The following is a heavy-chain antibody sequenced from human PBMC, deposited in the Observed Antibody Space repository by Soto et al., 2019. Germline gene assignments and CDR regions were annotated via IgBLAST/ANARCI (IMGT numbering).Heavy chain of an antibody. V-gene: IGHV3-30-3*01. CDR3: ARLMTTVTTSYYYYYGMDV. Sequence: QVQLVESGGGVVQPGRSLRLSCAASGFTFSSYAMHWVRQAPGKGLEWVAVISYDGSNKYYADSVKGRFTISRDNSKNTLYLQMNSLRAEDTAVYYCARLMTTVTTSYYYYYGMDVWGQGTTVTVSS. CDR2: ISYDGSNK. D-gene: IGHD4-17*01. J-gene: IGHJ6*02. CDR1: GFTFSSYA.